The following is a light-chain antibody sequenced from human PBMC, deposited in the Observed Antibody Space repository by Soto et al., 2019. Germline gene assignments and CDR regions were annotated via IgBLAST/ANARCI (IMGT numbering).Light chain of an antibody. CDR2: GTS. CDR1: NSVGSN. CDR3: QQQNDRLPIT. V-gene: IGKV3-15*01. J-gene: IGKJ5*01. Sequence: SLYASLQARSPHSCSVGNSVGSNLARYQQKQGQAPRLLIYGTSIRATGVPARFSGGGSGTEVTISTIGLQSDDFTANYCQQQNDRLPITFGQGTRLEI.